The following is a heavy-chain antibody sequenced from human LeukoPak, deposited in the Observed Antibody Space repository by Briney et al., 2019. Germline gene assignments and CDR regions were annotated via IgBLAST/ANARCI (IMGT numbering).Heavy chain of an antibody. V-gene: IGHV1-18*01. D-gene: IGHD6-19*01. CDR2: ISAYDGHT. CDR1: GYTFTSYG. CDR3: ARGPGYSSGWYDY. J-gene: IGHJ4*02. Sequence: ASVNVSCKAPGYTFTSYGISWVRQAPGQGLEWMGWISAYDGHTNYAQKFQGRVTMTTDTSTSKAYMDLRSLKSDDTAVYYCARGPGYSSGWYDYWGQGTLVTVSS.